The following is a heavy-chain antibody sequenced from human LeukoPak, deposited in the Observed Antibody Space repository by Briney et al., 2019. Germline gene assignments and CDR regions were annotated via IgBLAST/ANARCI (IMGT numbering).Heavy chain of an antibody. J-gene: IGHJ5*02. D-gene: IGHD6-13*01. CDR3: AKDRHSSSRLNWFDP. CDR1: GFTFSSHA. CDR2: ISPSGGAT. Sequence: GGSLRLSCAASGFTFSSHAMSWVRQAPGKGPAWVSGISPSGGATSYTDSVKGRFTISRDNSKNTLHLQMNSLRAEDTAIYYCAKDRHSSSRLNWFDPWGQGTLVTVSS. V-gene: IGHV3-23*01.